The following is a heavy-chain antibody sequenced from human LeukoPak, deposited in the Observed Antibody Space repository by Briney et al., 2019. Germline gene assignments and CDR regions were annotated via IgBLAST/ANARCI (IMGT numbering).Heavy chain of an antibody. D-gene: IGHD6-6*01. Sequence: ASVKVSCKASGYTFTGYYMHWVRQAPGQGLEWMGRINPNSGGTNYAQKFQGRVTMTRDTSISTAYMELSRLRSDDTAVYYCARIRSSSSPRTGYYFDYWGQGALVTVSS. J-gene: IGHJ4*02. CDR3: ARIRSSSSPRTGYYFDY. CDR2: INPNSGGT. CDR1: GYTFTGYY. V-gene: IGHV1-2*06.